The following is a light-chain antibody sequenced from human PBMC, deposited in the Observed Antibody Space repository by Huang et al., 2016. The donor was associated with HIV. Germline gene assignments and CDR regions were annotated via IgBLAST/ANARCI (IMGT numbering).Light chain of an antibody. Sequence: DIQMTQSPSSLSASVGDRVTITCRASQGIGNSLAWYQQKPEKPPRLLLYATSRLESVVPSRFSGSGSGTHYTLTITILHPEDIASYYCQQYQSIPWTFGQGTKVEIK. V-gene: IGKV1-NL1*01. CDR2: ATS. CDR1: QGIGNS. CDR3: QQYQSIPWT. J-gene: IGKJ1*01.